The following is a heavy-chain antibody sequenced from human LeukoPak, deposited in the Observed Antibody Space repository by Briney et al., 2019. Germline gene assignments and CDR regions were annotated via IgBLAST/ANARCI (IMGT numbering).Heavy chain of an antibody. J-gene: IGHJ4*02. CDR3: ASRFKYSSGWDN. CDR2: TRNKANSYTT. CDR1: GFTFSDHY. V-gene: IGHV3-72*01. D-gene: IGHD6-19*01. Sequence: SGGSLRLSCAASGFTFSDHYMDWVRQAPGKGLEWVGRTRNKANSYTTEYAASVKGRFTISRDDSKNSLYLQMNSLKTEDTAVYYCASRFKYSSGWDNWGQGTLVTVSS.